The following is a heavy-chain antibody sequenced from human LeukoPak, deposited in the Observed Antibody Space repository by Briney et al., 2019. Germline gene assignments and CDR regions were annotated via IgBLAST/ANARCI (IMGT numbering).Heavy chain of an antibody. J-gene: IGHJ6*02. D-gene: IGHD2-21*02. CDR3: ATARCGGDCYAYYYYYYGMDV. Sequence: SVKVSCKASGGTFSSYAISWVRQAPGQGLEWMGRIIPILGIANYAQKFQGGVTITADKSTSTAYMELSSLRSEDTAVYYCATARCGGDCYAYYYYYYGMDVWGQGTTVTVSS. V-gene: IGHV1-69*04. CDR2: IIPILGIA. CDR1: GGTFSSYA.